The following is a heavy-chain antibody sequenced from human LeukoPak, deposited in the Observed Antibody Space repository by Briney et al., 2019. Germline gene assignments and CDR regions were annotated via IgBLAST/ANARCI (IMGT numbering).Heavy chain of an antibody. J-gene: IGHJ4*02. CDR1: GGTFSSYA. V-gene: IGHV1-69*13. Sequence: SVKVSCKASGGTFSSYAISWVRQAPGQGLEWMGGIIPIFGTANYAQKSQGRVTITADDSTSTAHMELSSLRSEDTAVYYCARDTLPYYYDSSGYSWGQGTLVTVSS. CDR2: IIPIFGTA. CDR3: ARDTLPYYYDSSGYS. D-gene: IGHD3-22*01.